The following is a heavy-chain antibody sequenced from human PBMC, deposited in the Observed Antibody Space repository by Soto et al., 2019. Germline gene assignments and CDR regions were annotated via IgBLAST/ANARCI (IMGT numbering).Heavy chain of an antibody. CDR3: ASRPQRQQLVQRGWFYP. Sequence: SETLSLTCAVYGGSFSGYYWSWIRQPPGKGLEWIGEINHSGSTNYNPSLKSRVTISVDTSKNQFSLKLSSVTAADTAVYYCASRPQRQQLVQRGWFYPWGQGTLVTV. CDR1: GGSFSGYY. V-gene: IGHV4-34*01. D-gene: IGHD6-13*01. J-gene: IGHJ5*02. CDR2: INHSGST.